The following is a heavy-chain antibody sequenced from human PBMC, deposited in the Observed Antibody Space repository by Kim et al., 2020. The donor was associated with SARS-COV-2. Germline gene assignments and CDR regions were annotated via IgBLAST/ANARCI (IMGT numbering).Heavy chain of an antibody. CDR3: TTNYMVRGVMSDGAFDI. J-gene: IGHJ3*02. CDR2: IKSKTDGGTT. D-gene: IGHD3-10*01. V-gene: IGHV3-15*01. Sequence: GGSLRLSCAASGFTFSNAWMSWVRQAPGKGLEWVGRIKSKTDGGTTDYAAPVKGRFTISRDDSKNTLYLQMNSLKTEDTAVYYCTTNYMVRGVMSDGAFDIWGQGTMVTVSS. CDR1: GFTFSNAW.